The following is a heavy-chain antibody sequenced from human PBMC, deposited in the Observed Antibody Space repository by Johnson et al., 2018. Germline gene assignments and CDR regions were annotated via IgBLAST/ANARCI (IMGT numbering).Heavy chain of an antibody. CDR3: ARDRYYYDSSTYAFDI. Sequence: VQLVESGGGLVKPGGSLRLSCAASGFTFSSYSMNWVRQAPGKGLEWVSSISSSSSYIYYADSVKGRFTISRDNAKNSMYLKMNSLRAEDTAVYYCARDRYYYDSSTYAFDIWGQGTMVTVSS. CDR2: ISSSSSYI. D-gene: IGHD3-22*01. CDR1: GFTFSSYS. J-gene: IGHJ3*02. V-gene: IGHV3-21*01.